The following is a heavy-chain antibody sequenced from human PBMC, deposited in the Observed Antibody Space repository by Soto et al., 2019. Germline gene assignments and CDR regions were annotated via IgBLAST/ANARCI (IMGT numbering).Heavy chain of an antibody. J-gene: IGHJ4*02. Sequence: SETLSLTCTVSGGSISSYYWSWIRQPPWKGLEWIGYIYYSGSTNYNPSLKSRVTISVDTSKNQFSLKLSSVTAADTAVYYCARSRVYCSGGSCYLPFDYWGQGTLVTVS. CDR2: IYYSGST. CDR1: GGSISSYY. D-gene: IGHD2-15*01. CDR3: ARSRVYCSGGSCYLPFDY. V-gene: IGHV4-59*01.